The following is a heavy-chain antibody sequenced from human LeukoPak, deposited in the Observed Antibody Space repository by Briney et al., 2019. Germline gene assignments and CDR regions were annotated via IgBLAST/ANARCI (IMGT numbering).Heavy chain of an antibody. CDR1: GYTFTSYG. J-gene: IGHJ4*02. CDR3: ARARGRSLITTIDY. CDR2: ISAYNGNT. Sequence: SVKCSCKASGYTFTSYGISWVRQAPGQGLEWVGWISAYNGNTNYAQKLQGRVTMTTDTSTSTAYMELRSLRSDDTAVYYCARARGRSLITTIDYWGQGTLVTVSS. V-gene: IGHV1-18*01. D-gene: IGHD3-22*01.